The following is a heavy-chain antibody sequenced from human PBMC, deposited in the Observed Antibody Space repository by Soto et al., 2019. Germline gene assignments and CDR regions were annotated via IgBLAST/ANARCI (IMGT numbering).Heavy chain of an antibody. CDR2: ISGSGDNI. D-gene: IGHD2-15*01. CDR1: GFSFSDYY. CDR3: ARGACITCYYDDWFDT. J-gene: IGHJ5*02. Sequence: QVQLVESRGGLVKPGGSLRVSCAASGFSFSDYYMTWIRQAPGKGLEWVSYISGSGDNIHYADSVKGRFTISRDNAKNSLYLQMDSLRVEDTAVYYCARGACITCYYDDWFDTWGQGTLVTVSS. V-gene: IGHV3-11*01.